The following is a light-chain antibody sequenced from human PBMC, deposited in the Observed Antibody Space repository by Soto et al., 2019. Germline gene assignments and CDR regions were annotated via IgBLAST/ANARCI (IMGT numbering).Light chain of an antibody. CDR1: SGSIASNY. CDR2: EDN. V-gene: IGLV6-57*03. Sequence: NFMLTQPHSVSDSPGKTVTISCTRSSGSIASNYVQWYQQRPGSAPTTVIYEDNQRPSGVPDRFSGSIDSSSNSASLTISGLKTEDEADYYCQSFDSSTNWVFGGGTKLTVL. CDR3: QSFDSSTNWV. J-gene: IGLJ3*02.